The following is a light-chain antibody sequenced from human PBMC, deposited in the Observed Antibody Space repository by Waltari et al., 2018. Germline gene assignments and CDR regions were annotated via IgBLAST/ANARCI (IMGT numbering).Light chain of an antibody. J-gene: IGLJ2*01. Sequence: QSVLTPPPSVSGAPGQRVTISCPGSRSNLGAGHDGSGYQQLPPTAPKPPIYGSYNRPFGVPDRFSASKSGTSASLAITGLQAEDEADYYCQSFDRSLNGVIFGGGTKLTVL. V-gene: IGLV1-40*01. CDR3: QSFDRSLNGVI. CDR1: RSNLGAGHD. CDR2: GSY.